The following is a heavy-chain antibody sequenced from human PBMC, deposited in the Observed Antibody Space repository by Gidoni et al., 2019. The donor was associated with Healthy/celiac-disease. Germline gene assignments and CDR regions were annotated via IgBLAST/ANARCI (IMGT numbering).Heavy chain of an antibody. CDR1: GYNFTSYG. J-gene: IGHJ4*02. CDR2: ISAYNGNT. Sequence: QVQLVQSGAEVKKPGASVKVSCKASGYNFTSYGISWVRQAPGQGIEWMGWISAYNGNTNYAQKLQGRVTITTDTSTSTAYMELRSLRSDDTAVYYCAGGPSVVRGEYPMDYWGQGTLVTVSS. V-gene: IGHV1-18*01. CDR3: AGGPSVVRGEYPMDY. D-gene: IGHD3-10*01.